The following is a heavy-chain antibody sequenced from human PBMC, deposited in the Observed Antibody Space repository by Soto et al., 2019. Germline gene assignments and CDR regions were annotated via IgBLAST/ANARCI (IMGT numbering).Heavy chain of an antibody. V-gene: IGHV4-59*01. J-gene: IGHJ4*02. CDR1: GGSISSYY. CDR2: IYYSGST. D-gene: IGHD3-22*01. CDR3: ARTYDSSGYNFDY. Sequence: PSETLSLTCTVSGGSISSYYWSWIRQPPGKGLEWIGYIYYSGSTNYNPSLKSRATISVDTSKNQFSLKLSSVTAADTAVYYCARTYDSSGYNFDYWGQGTLVTVSS.